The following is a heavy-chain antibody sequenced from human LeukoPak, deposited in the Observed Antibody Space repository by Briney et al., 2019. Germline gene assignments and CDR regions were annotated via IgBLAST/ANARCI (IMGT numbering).Heavy chain of an antibody. J-gene: IGHJ3*02. CDR1: GYTFTGFY. CDR2: INPNSGDT. V-gene: IGHV1-18*01. Sequence: ASVKVSCKASGYTFTGFYIHWVRQAPGQGLEWMGWINPNSGDTNYAQKLQGRVTMTTDTSTSTAYMELRSLRSDDTAVYYCARVWIAFDIWGQGTMVTVSS. CDR3: ARVWIAFDI. D-gene: IGHD5-12*01.